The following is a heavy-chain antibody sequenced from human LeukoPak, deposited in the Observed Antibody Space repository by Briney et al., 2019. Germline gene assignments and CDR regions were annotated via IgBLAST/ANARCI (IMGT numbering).Heavy chain of an antibody. CDR1: GFTFSTYS. J-gene: IGHJ3*02. D-gene: IGHD2-2*01. Sequence: GGSLRLSCAASGFTFSTYSMNWVRQAPGKGLEWVSYISSSSSPIYFADSVKGRFTISRDNAKNSLYLQMNSLRAEDTAVYYCARSGYCTSTSCLNGRGAFDIWGQGTMVTVSS. V-gene: IGHV3-48*04. CDR2: ISSSSSPI. CDR3: ARSGYCTSTSCLNGRGAFDI.